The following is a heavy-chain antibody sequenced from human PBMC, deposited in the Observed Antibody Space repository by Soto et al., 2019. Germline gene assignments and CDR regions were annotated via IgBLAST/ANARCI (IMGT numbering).Heavy chain of an antibody. Sequence: ASVKVSCKASGYTFTSYYMHWVRQAPGQGLEWMGIINPSGGSTSYAQKFQGRVTMTRDTSTSTVYMELSSLRSEDTAVYYCARGDIVVVPAAMSIAARPVFDYWGQGTLVTVSS. D-gene: IGHD2-2*01. V-gene: IGHV1-46*01. CDR2: INPSGGST. CDR1: GYTFTSYY. CDR3: ARGDIVVVPAAMSIAARPVFDY. J-gene: IGHJ4*02.